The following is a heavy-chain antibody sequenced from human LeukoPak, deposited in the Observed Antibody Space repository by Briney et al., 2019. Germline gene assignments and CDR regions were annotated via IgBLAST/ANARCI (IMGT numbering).Heavy chain of an antibody. V-gene: IGHV2-5*02. CDR1: GFSLSTSGVG. Sequence: ESGPTLVNPTQTLTLTCTFSGFSLSTSGVGVGWIRQPPGKALEWLALIYWDDDKRYSSSLKSRLTITKDTSKNQVVLTMTNMDPVDTATYYCAHSGTYGDYEGGAFDIWGQGTMVTVSS. J-gene: IGHJ3*02. D-gene: IGHD4-17*01. CDR2: IYWDDDK. CDR3: AHSGTYGDYEGGAFDI.